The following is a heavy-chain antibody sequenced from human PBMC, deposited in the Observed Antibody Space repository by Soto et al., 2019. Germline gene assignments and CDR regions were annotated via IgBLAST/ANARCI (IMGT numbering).Heavy chain of an antibody. CDR3: AKDYYPGITTVSTHI. J-gene: IGHJ3*02. Sequence: QVQLVESGGGVVQPGRSLRLSCAASGFTFSSYGMHWVRQAPGKGLEWLAVISYDGSNKYYADSVKGRFTISRDNSKNTLYRQMNSLRAEDTAVYYCAKDYYPGITTVSTHICGQGTMVAVSS. CDR1: GFTFSSYG. V-gene: IGHV3-30*18. CDR2: ISYDGSNK. D-gene: IGHD4-17*01.